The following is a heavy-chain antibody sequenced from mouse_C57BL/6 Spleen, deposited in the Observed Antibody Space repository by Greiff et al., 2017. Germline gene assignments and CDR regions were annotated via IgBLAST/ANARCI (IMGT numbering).Heavy chain of an antibody. CDR2: ISDGGSYT. J-gene: IGHJ4*01. Sequence: EVMLVESGGGLVKPGGSLKLSCAASGFTFSSYAMSWVRQTPEKRLEWVATISDGGSYTYYPDNVKGRFTISRDNAKNNLYLQMSHLKSEDRAMYYCARATVVARGGAMDYWGQGTSVTVSS. V-gene: IGHV5-4*03. D-gene: IGHD1-1*01. CDR3: ARATVVARGGAMDY. CDR1: GFTFSSYA.